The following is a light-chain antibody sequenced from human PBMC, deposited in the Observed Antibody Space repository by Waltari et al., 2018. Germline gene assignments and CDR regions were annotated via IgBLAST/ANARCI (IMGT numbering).Light chain of an antibody. CDR2: DGN. CDR1: SSDVGNYNL. Sequence: QSALTQPASVSGSPGQSITISCTGTSSDVGNYNLVSWYQQYPGKAPKVMIYDGNRRPPGVSDRFSGSKSGNTASLTISGVQAEDEADYYCCSYAGSYTWVFGGGTKLTVL. J-gene: IGLJ3*02. CDR3: CSYAGSYTWV. V-gene: IGLV2-23*01.